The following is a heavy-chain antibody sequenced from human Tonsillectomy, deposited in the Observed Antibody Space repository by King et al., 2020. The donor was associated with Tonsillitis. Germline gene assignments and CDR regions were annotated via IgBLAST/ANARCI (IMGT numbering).Heavy chain of an antibody. J-gene: IGHJ2*01. Sequence: VQLVESGGGLVQPGGSLRLSCAASGFTFSTYAMSWVRQAPGKGLEWVSAISGNGGSTYYADSVKGRFTISRDNSKNTLYLQMNSLRAEDTAIYYCAKDPRYWYFELWGRGTLVTVSS. CDR1: GFTFSTYA. CDR3: AKDPRYWYFEL. CDR2: ISGNGGST. V-gene: IGHV3-23*04.